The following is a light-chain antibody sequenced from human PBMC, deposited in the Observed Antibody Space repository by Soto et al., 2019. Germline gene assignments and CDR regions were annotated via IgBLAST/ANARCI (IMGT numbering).Light chain of an antibody. CDR2: AAS. CDR3: QQGYTTPLT. CDR1: QRITSR. V-gene: IGKV1-39*01. Sequence: IQITQSPSSLSASVGDRVTITCRASQRITSRLDWYQHRPGKAPRLLIYAASSLESGVPSRFSGSASGTDFTLTISSLQPEDFATYYCQQGYTTPLTFGQGTKVDIK. J-gene: IGKJ1*01.